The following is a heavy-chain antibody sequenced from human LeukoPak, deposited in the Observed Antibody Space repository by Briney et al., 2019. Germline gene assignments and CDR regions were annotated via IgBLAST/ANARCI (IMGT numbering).Heavy chain of an antibody. CDR2: IYYTGST. CDR3: AIFGSGGS. Sequence: SETLSLTCTVSGASISSYYCNWIRQPPGKGLEWIGYIYYTGSTNHNPSLKSRASISVDTSKNQFSLKLNSVTTADTAMYYCAIFGSGGSWGQGTLVTVSS. CDR1: GASISSYY. J-gene: IGHJ5*02. V-gene: IGHV4-59*01. D-gene: IGHD2-15*01.